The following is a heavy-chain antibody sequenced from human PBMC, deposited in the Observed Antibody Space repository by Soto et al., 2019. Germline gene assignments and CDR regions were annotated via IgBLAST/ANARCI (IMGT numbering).Heavy chain of an antibody. CDR3: ARDRQPDGIWTFDY. J-gene: IGHJ4*02. CDR2: IFSGGGMS. V-gene: IGHV3-23*03. CDR1: GFTFSSYT. Sequence: GGSLRLSCSASGFTFSSYTMGWVRLTPGKGLEWVSSIFSGGGMSAYTDSVRGRFSISRDNLKNELYLQMDSLRVEDTAVYYCARDRQPDGIWTFDYWGRGTPVTVSS. D-gene: IGHD2-15*01.